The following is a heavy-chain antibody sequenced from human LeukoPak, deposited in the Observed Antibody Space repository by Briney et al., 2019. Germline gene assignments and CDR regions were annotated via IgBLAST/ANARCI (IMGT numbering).Heavy chain of an antibody. D-gene: IGHD2-15*01. Sequence: GGSLRLSCAASGFTFSSYTMNWVRQAPEKGLEWVSYISGSSSAMDYAASVKGRFTISRDNAKNSLYLQMNSLRAEDTAVYYCARGYCSGGTCYGHFDYWGQGTLVTVSS. CDR1: GFTFSSYT. CDR2: ISGSSSAM. CDR3: ARGYCSGGTCYGHFDY. V-gene: IGHV3-48*01. J-gene: IGHJ4*02.